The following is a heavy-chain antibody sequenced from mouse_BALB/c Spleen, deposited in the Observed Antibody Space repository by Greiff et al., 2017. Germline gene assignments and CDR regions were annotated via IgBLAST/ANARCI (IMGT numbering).Heavy chain of an antibody. Sequence: QVQLQQSGPGLVAPSQSLSITCTVSGFSLTGYGVNWVRQPPGKGLEWLGMIWGDGSTDYNSALKSRLSISKDNSKSQVFLKMNSLQTDDTARYYCASQPYYRYDAWFAYWGQGTLVTVSA. CDR1: GFSLTGYG. J-gene: IGHJ3*01. CDR3: ASQPYYRYDAWFAY. V-gene: IGHV2-6-7*01. D-gene: IGHD2-14*01. CDR2: IWGDGST.